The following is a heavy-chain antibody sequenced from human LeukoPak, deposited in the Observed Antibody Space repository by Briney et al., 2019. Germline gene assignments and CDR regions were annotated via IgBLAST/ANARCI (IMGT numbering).Heavy chain of an antibody. D-gene: IGHD6-13*01. Sequence: SETLSLTCTVSGGSISSSSYYWGWIRQPPGKGLEWIGSIYYSGSTYYNPSLKSRVTISVDTSKNQFSLKLSSVTAADTAVYYCARVISSSSWYSRFFDYWGQGTLVTVSS. CDR2: IYYSGST. CDR1: GGSISSSSYY. J-gene: IGHJ4*02. V-gene: IGHV4-39*01. CDR3: ARVISSSSWYSRFFDY.